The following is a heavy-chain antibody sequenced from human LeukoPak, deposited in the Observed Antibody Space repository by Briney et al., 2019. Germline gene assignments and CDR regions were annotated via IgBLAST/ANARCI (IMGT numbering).Heavy chain of an antibody. CDR3: ATGIVGATTPEDY. D-gene: IGHD1-26*01. J-gene: IGHJ4*02. Sequence: SETLSLTCTVSGGSISSYYWSWLRQPPGKGLEWIGYIYYSGSTNYNPSLKSRVTISVDTSKNQFSLKLSSVTAADTAVYYCATGIVGATTPEDYWGQGTLVTVSS. V-gene: IGHV4-59*01. CDR1: GGSISSYY. CDR2: IYYSGST.